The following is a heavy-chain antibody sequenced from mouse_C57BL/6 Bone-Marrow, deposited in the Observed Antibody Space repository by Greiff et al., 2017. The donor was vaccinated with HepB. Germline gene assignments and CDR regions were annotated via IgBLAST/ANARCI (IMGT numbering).Heavy chain of an antibody. CDR2: IYPGDGDT. Sequence: QVQLQQSGPELVKPGASVKISCKASGYAFSSSWMNWVQQRPGKGLEWIGRIYPGDGDTNYNGKFKGNATLTADKSSSNAYMQLSSLTSADAAVYYCARDIIDYDGRRGMDYWGQGTSVTVSS. CDR3: ARDIIDYDGRRGMDY. J-gene: IGHJ4*01. D-gene: IGHD1-1*01. CDR1: GYAFSSSW. V-gene: IGHV1-82*01.